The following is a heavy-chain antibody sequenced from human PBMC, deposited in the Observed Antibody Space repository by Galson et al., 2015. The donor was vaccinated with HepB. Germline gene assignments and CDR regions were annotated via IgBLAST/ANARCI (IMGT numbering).Heavy chain of an antibody. J-gene: IGHJ6*02. Sequence: SVKVSCKASGGTFSRYAISWVRQAPGQGLEWMGGIIPIFGTANYAQKFQGRVTITADESTSTAYMELSSLRSEDTAVYYCARDWVVVVTASHYYYGMDVWGQGTTVTVSS. V-gene: IGHV1-69*13. CDR3: ARDWVVVVTASHYYYGMDV. CDR1: GGTFSRYA. D-gene: IGHD2-21*02. CDR2: IIPIFGTA.